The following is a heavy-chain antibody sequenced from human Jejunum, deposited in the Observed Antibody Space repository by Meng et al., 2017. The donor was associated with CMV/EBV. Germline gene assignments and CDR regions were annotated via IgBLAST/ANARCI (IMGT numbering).Heavy chain of an antibody. CDR3: ARDTIRDGVDY. CDR2: IHSRGSI. D-gene: IGHD3-3*01. J-gene: IGHJ4*02. Sequence: CSVSGASIGSGTYYWSWIRQHPGKGLECIGFIHSRGSIYYNPSLKSRVSISSDTSNNYFSLTLTSVTPADTAIYYCARDTIRDGVDYWGQGTLVTVSS. V-gene: IGHV4-31*03. CDR1: GASIGSGTYY.